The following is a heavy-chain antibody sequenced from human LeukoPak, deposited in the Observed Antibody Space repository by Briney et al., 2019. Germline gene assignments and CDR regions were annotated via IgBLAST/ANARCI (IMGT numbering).Heavy chain of an antibody. CDR2: ISGSGGST. CDR1: GFTFSSYA. CDR3: AKAEEGGYGVSFDFDY. V-gene: IGHV3-23*01. Sequence: PGGSLRLSCAASGFTFSSYAMSWVRQAPGKGLEWVSAISGSGGSTYYADSVKGRFTISRDNSKNTLYLQMNSLRAEDTAVYYCAKAEEGGYGVSFDFDYWGQGTLVTVSS. D-gene: IGHD3-16*01. J-gene: IGHJ4*02.